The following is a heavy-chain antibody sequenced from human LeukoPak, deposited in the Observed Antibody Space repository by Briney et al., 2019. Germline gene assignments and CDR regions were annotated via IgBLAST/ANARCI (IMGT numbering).Heavy chain of an antibody. V-gene: IGHV3-9*03. J-gene: IGHJ4*02. CDR1: GFTFDDYA. D-gene: IGHD6-19*01. CDR3: AKGNTITVAGAFDY. CDR2: ISWNSGSI. Sequence: PGGSLRLSCAASGFTFDDYAMHWVRQAPGKGLEWVSGISWNSGSIGYADSVKGRFTISRDNAKNSLYLQMNSLRAEDMALYYCAKGNTITVAGAFDYWGQGTPVTVSS.